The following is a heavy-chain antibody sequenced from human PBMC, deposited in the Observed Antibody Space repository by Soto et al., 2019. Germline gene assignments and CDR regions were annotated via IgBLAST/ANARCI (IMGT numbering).Heavy chain of an antibody. J-gene: IGHJ4*02. Sequence: GESLKISCKGSGYSFTNYWIGWVRQMPGKGLEWMGMMYPGDSDTRYSPSFQGQVTISADKSVSTAFLQWSSLKASDTAMYYCARRSYDSSGYYPREFDYWGQGTLVTVSS. CDR2: MYPGDSDT. CDR3: ARRSYDSSGYYPREFDY. CDR1: GYSFTNYW. V-gene: IGHV5-51*01. D-gene: IGHD3-22*01.